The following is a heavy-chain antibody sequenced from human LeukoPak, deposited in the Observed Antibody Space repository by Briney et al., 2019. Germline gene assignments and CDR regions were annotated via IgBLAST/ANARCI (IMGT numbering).Heavy chain of an antibody. CDR2: IIPIFGTA. CDR1: GGTFSSYA. Sequence: SVKVSCKASGGTFSSYAISWVRQAPGQGLEWMGGIIPIFGTANYAQKFQGRVTITTDESTSTAYMELSSLRSEDTAVYYCARKGRYGDYYAFGIWGQGTMVTVSS. CDR3: ARKGRYGDYYAFGI. D-gene: IGHD4-17*01. V-gene: IGHV1-69*05. J-gene: IGHJ3*02.